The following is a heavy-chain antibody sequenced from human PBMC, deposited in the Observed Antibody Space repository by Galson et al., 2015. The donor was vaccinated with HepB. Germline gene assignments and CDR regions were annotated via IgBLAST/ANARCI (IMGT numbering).Heavy chain of an antibody. V-gene: IGHV1-2*04. CDR3: ARERRLRSYGRNWFDP. Sequence: SVKVSCKASGYTFTGYYMHWVRQAPGQGLEWMGWINPNSGGTNYAQKFQGWVTMTRDTSISTAYMELSRLRSDDTAVYYCARERRLRSYGRNWFDPWGQGTLVTVSS. CDR1: GYTFTGYY. J-gene: IGHJ5*02. CDR2: INPNSGGT. D-gene: IGHD3-16*01.